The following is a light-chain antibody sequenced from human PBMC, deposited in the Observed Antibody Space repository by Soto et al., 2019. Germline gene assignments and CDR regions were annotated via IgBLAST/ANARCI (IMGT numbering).Light chain of an antibody. CDR3: LLSCGGTHV. V-gene: IGLV7-43*01. CDR2: STN. CDR1: TGAVTSGYY. Sequence: QTVVTQEPSLIVSPGGTVTLTCASSTGAVTSGYYPNWFQQKPGQAPRSLIYSTNKGHSWTPARFSGSLLGGIAALTLSGVQPEDEADYYCLLSCGGTHVFGGGTKLTVL. J-gene: IGLJ2*01.